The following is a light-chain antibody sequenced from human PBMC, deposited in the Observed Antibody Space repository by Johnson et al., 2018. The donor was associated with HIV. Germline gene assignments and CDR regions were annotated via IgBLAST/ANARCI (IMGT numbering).Light chain of an antibody. Sequence: QSVLTQPPSVSAAPGQKVTISCSGSSSNIGNNYVSWYQQLPGTAPKLLIYDNNKRPSGIPDRFSGSKSGTSATLGITGLQTGDEADDYCGTWDSGLSAGNVFGTGTKVTVL. CDR2: DNN. CDR1: SSNIGNNY. J-gene: IGLJ1*01. V-gene: IGLV1-51*01. CDR3: GTWDSGLSAGNV.